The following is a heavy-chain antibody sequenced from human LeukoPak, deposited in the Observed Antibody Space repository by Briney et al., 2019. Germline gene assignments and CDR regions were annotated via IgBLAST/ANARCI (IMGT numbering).Heavy chain of an antibody. J-gene: IGHJ6*03. CDR2: ITPFNGNT. CDR1: GYTFTYRY. V-gene: IGHV1-45*02. D-gene: IGHD3-3*01. Sequence: SVKVSCKASGYTFTYRYLHWVRQAPGQAREWMGWITPFNGNTNYAQKFQDRVTITRDRSMSTAYMELSSLRSEDTAMYYCATGGTDFWSGGDYYMDVWGKGTTVTVSS. CDR3: ATGGTDFWSGGDYYMDV.